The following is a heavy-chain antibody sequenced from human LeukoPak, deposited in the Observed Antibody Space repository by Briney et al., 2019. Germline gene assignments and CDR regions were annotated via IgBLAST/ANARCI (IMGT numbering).Heavy chain of an antibody. D-gene: IGHD3-22*01. V-gene: IGHV4-59*06. CDR1: GGSISSYY. Sequence: PSETLSLTCTVSGGSISSYYWSWIRQPPGKGLEWIGYIYYSGSTYYNPSLKSRVTISVDTSKNQFSLKLSSVTAADTAVYYCARKVYDSSGYDSNWFDPWGQGTLVTVSS. CDR3: ARKVYDSSGYDSNWFDP. J-gene: IGHJ5*02. CDR2: IYYSGST.